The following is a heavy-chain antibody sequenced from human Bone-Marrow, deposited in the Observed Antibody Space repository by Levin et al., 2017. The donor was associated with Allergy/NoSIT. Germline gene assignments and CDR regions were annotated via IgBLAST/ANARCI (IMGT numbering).Heavy chain of an antibody. D-gene: IGHD2-2*01. CDR3: ARVKGGCSGTSGLLDP. Sequence: SQTLSLTCAVSGDSISSTNWWNWVRQPPGKGLEWIGEIHHSGGTNYNPSLKSRVTILVDKSANQCSLRLTSVTAADTAVYYCARVKGGCSGTSGLLDPWGQGTLVTVSS. CDR1: GDSISSTNW. CDR2: IHHSGGT. J-gene: IGHJ5*02. V-gene: IGHV4-4*02.